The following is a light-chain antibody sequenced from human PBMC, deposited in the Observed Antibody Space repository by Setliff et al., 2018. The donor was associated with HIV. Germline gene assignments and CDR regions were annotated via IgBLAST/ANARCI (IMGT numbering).Light chain of an antibody. V-gene: IGLV2-23*02. J-gene: IGLJ1*01. Sequence: ALTQPASVSGSPGQSITISCTGTSSDVGSYNLVSWYQQHPGKAPKLMIYEVSKRPSGVSNRFSGSKSGNTASLTISGLQAEDEADYYCCSYAGSSTYVFGTGTKVTVL. CDR1: SSDVGSYNL. CDR3: CSYAGSSTYV. CDR2: EVS.